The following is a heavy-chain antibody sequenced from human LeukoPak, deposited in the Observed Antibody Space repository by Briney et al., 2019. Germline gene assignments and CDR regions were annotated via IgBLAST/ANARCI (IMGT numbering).Heavy chain of an antibody. CDR3: AKDPPRGYSYVNYFDY. J-gene: IGHJ4*02. V-gene: IGHV3-21*01. CDR1: GFTLRSYT. Sequence: GGSLRLSCAASGFTLRSYTMNWVRQAPGKGLEWVSSIGISSNKIYYADSVKGRFIISRDNAKNSVYLQMNSLRAEGTAVYYCAKDPPRGYSYVNYFDYGAQETLVTVSS. D-gene: IGHD5-18*01. CDR2: IGISSNKI.